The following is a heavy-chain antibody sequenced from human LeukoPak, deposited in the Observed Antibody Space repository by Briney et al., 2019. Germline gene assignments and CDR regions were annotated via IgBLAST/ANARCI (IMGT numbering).Heavy chain of an antibody. CDR3: ARGVKGLRGAFDI. D-gene: IGHD3-10*01. J-gene: IGHJ3*02. CDR1: GGSISSGVYY. V-gene: IGHV4-31*03. Sequence: SETLSLTCTVSGGSISSGVYYWSWIRQHPGKGLEWIGYIYYSGSTYSNPSLKSRLTMSVDISKNQFSLKLSPVTAADTAVYYCARGVKGLRGAFDIWGQGTMVTVSS. CDR2: IYYSGST.